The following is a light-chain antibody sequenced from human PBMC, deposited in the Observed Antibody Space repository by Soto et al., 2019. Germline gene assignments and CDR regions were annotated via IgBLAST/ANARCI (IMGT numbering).Light chain of an antibody. Sequence: EIVLTQSPGTLSLSPVEIAALSCRASQSLSSSQLAWYQQKPGQAPRLLIHDASSRATGISDRFTGSGSGTDFTLTISRLEPEDFAVYYCQQYGSSPPSSTFGQGTRLEIK. CDR2: DAS. V-gene: IGKV3-20*01. CDR1: QSLSSSQ. CDR3: QQYGSSPPSST. J-gene: IGKJ5*01.